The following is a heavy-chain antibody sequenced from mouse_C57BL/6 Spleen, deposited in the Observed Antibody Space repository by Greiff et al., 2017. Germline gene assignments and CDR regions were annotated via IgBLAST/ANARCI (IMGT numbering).Heavy chain of an antibody. J-gene: IGHJ2*01. CDR3: TTMDNFDY. V-gene: IGHV14-4*01. CDR2: IDPENGDT. CDR1: GFNIKDDY. Sequence: EVQLVESGAELVRPGASVKLSCTASGFNIKDDYMHWVKQRPEQGLEWIGWIDPENGDTEYASKFQGKATITADTSSNTAYLQLSSLTSEDTAVYYCTTMDNFDYWGQGTTLTVSS.